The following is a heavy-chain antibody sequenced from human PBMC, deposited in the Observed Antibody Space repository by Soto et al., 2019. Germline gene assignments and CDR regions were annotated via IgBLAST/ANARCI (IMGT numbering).Heavy chain of an antibody. J-gene: IGHJ5*02. D-gene: IGHD1-7*01. CDR3: AKDQNWNYGVGWFDP. V-gene: IGHV3-15*07. CDR2: IKSKTDGGTT. CDR1: GFTFSNAW. Sequence: PGGSLRLSCAASGFTFSNAWMNWVRQAPGKGLEWVGRIKSKTDGGTTDYAAPVKGRFTISRDDSKNTLYLQMNSLRAEDTAVYYCAKDQNWNYGVGWFDPWGQGTLVTVSS.